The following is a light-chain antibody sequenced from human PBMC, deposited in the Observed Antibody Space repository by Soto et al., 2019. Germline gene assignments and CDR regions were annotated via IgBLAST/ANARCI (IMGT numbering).Light chain of an antibody. CDR3: QQYNNYFWA. CDR2: KAS. Sequence: DIQMTHCRSTVSAAVGDRVPITCRASQNIHTLLAWYQQKPGKAPKLMILKASSLDSGVPSRFSGSGSGTEFTLTIGSLQPDDLATYYCQQYNNYFWAFGQGTKVDIK. V-gene: IGKV1-5*03. CDR1: QNIHTL. J-gene: IGKJ1*01.